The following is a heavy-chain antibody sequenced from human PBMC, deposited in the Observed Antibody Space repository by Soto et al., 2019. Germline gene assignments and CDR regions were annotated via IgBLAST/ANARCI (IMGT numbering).Heavy chain of an antibody. V-gene: IGHV3-23*01. Sequence: EVQLLESGGGLVQPGGSLRLSCAASGFTFSSYAMSWVRQAPGKGLEWVSAISGSGGSTYYADSVKGRFTISRDNSKNTLYLTMNNLRAGDTAVYYCAKGCDYYYGHVGYFDLWGRGTLVTVSS. CDR2: ISGSGGST. CDR1: GFTFSSYA. D-gene: IGHD3-10*01. CDR3: AKGCDYYYGHVGYFDL. J-gene: IGHJ2*01.